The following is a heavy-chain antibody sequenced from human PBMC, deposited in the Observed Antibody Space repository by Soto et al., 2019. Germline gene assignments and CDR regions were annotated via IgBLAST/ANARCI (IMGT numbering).Heavy chain of an antibody. V-gene: IGHV3-11*01. CDR2: ISSSGSTI. CDR3: AREISSSSTFDY. Sequence: PGGSLRLSCAASGFTFSDYYMSWIRQAPGKGLEWVSYISSSGSTIYYADSVKGRFTISRDNAKNSLHLQMNSLRAEDTAVYYCAREISSSSTFDYWGQGTLVTVSS. J-gene: IGHJ4*02. D-gene: IGHD6-6*01. CDR1: GFTFSDYY.